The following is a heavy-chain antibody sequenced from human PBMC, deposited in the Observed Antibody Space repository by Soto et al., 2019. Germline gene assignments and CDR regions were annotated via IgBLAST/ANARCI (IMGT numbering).Heavy chain of an antibody. CDR2: INDSGNI. CDR1: GGSFSGYQ. CDR3: ARGVILWFGELSRRGGYHYYMDV. V-gene: IGHV4-34*01. J-gene: IGHJ6*03. Sequence: QVQLQQWGAGLLKPSETLSLTCAVYGGSFSGYQWSWIRQTPGKGLEWIGEINDSGNINYNPSLKSRVTMLVDTPKKQISLKLSSVTAADSAVYYCARGVILWFGELSRRGGYHYYMDVWGKGTTVTVSS. D-gene: IGHD3-10*01.